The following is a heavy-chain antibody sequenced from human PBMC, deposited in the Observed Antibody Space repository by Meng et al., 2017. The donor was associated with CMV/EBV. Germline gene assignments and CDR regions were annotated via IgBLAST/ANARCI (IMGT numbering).Heavy chain of an antibody. CDR2: IRWDVGST. Sequence: GGSLRLSCAASGFTFDDYTMHWVRQAPGKGLGWVSLIRWDVGSTYYADSVKGRFTISRDNSKNSLYLQMNSLRTEDTALYYCAKDMGDYYYYCMDVWGQGTTVTVSS. V-gene: IGHV3-43*01. J-gene: IGHJ6*02. CDR1: GFTFDDYT. CDR3: AKDMGDYYYYCMDV.